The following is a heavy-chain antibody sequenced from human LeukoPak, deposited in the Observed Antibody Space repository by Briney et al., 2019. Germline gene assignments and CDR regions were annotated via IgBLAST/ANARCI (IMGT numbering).Heavy chain of an antibody. J-gene: IGHJ6*03. CDR3: ARDIGSGSLFRAYYYYMDV. V-gene: IGHV3-7*01. D-gene: IGHD3-10*01. CDR2: IKQDGNEK. Sequence: WGVLRLSCAASGFTFSSYWMTWVRQAPGKGLEWLANIKQDGNEKYYVDSVKGRFTISRDNAKNSLYLQMSSLRAEDTAVYYCARDIGSGSLFRAYYYYMDVWGKGTTVTVSS. CDR1: GFTFSSYW.